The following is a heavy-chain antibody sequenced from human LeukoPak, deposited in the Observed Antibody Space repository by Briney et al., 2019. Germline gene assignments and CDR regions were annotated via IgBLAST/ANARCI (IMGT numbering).Heavy chain of an antibody. Sequence: SETLSLTCTVSGDSITLFYWSWIRQPAGEGLEWIGRMYDSGSTNYNPSLKGRVTMSADTSKNHFSLKLSSVTAADTAVYYCARDSSGWYGLDVWGQGTTVTVFS. CDR1: GDSITLFY. J-gene: IGHJ6*02. D-gene: IGHD6-19*01. V-gene: IGHV4-4*07. CDR2: MYDSGST. CDR3: ARDSSGWYGLDV.